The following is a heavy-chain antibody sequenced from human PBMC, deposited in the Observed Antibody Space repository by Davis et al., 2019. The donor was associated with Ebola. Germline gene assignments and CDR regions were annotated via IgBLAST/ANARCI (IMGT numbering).Heavy chain of an antibody. Sequence: ASVKVSCKASGYTFTSYYMHWVRQAPGQGLEWMGIINPSGGSTSYAQKFQGRVTMTRDTSTSTVYMELSSLRSEDTAVYYCARPKLTGYYRGGYFDYWGQGTLVTVSS. J-gene: IGHJ4*02. D-gene: IGHD3-9*01. CDR1: GYTFTSYY. V-gene: IGHV1-46*01. CDR3: ARPKLTGYYRGGYFDY. CDR2: INPSGGST.